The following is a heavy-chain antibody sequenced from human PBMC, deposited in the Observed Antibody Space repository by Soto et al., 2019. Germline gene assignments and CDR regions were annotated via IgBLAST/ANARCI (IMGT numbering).Heavy chain of an antibody. J-gene: IGHJ4*02. V-gene: IGHV1-18*01. Sequence: ASVKVSCKTSGYTFTSYGISWVRQAPGQGLEWMGWISAYNGNANYAQKFQGRVTITADESTSTAYMELSSLRAEDTAVYYCAKDRKGGVATKFDYWGQGTLVTVSS. CDR1: GYTFTSYG. D-gene: IGHD5-12*01. CDR2: ISAYNGNA. CDR3: AKDRKGGVATKFDY.